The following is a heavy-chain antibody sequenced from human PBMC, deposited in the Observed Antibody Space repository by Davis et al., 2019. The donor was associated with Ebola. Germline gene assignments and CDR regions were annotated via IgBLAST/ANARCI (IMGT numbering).Heavy chain of an antibody. Sequence: GESLKISCKGSGYSFTSYWIGWVRQMPGKGLEWMGIIYPGDSDTRYSPSFQGQVTISADKSISTAYLQWSSLKASDTATYYCARPSDSSGYKVDYWGHGTLVTVSS. J-gene: IGHJ4*01. CDR1: GYSFTSYW. CDR3: ARPSDSSGYKVDY. V-gene: IGHV5-51*01. D-gene: IGHD3-22*01. CDR2: IYPGDSDT.